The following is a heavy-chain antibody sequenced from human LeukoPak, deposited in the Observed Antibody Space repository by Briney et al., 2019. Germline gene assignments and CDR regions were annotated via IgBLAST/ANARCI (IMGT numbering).Heavy chain of an antibody. J-gene: IGHJ4*02. CDR1: GYTFTSYY. D-gene: IGHD2-21*02. V-gene: IGHV1-69*13. CDR3: AREGCWSGGDCYSVREIQSYYVY. Sequence: VASVKVSCKASGYTFTSYYMHWVRQAPGQGLEWMGGIIPIFGTANYAQKFQGRVTITADESTSTAYMELSSLRSEDTAVYYCAREGCWSGGDCYSVREIQSYYVYWGQGTLVTVSS. CDR2: IIPIFGTA.